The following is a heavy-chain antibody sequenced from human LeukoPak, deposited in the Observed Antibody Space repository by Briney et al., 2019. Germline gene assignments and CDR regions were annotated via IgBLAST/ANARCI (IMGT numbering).Heavy chain of an antibody. D-gene: IGHD6-19*01. CDR3: AKLSSGWTYFDF. V-gene: IGHV3-23*01. CDR2: LSSSGGNA. Sequence: PGGSLSLSRAASGFTFSSYVMTWVRQAPGEGLEWVSVLSSSGGNANYADSVKGRFTTSRDNSKNTLYMQMNSLRAEDRVMYYCAKLSSGWTYFDFGGQGTLVTVS. CDR1: GFTFSSYV. J-gene: IGHJ4*02.